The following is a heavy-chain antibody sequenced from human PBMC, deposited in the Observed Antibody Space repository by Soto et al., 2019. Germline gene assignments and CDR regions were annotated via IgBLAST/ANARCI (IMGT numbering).Heavy chain of an antibody. CDR3: ARATSYFGSFDS. J-gene: IGHJ4*02. D-gene: IGHD3-10*01. CDR2: LYTVGST. V-gene: IGHV3-53*01. CDR1: GFSVTSNY. Sequence: EVQLVESGGGLIQPGGSLRLSCVASGFSVTSNYMTWVRQAPGKGLEWGSILYTVGSTYYSDSVKGLSTISRDTPKNTVFLQLNSLRAEDTAIYYCARATSYFGSFDSWGQGTLVSVAS.